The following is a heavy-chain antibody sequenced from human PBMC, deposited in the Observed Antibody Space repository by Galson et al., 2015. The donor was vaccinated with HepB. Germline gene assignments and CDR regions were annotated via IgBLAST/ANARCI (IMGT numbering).Heavy chain of an antibody. CDR3: ARDQAFYCTSSSCYQDYFYALDV. CDR1: GYTLVSYA. Sequence: SVKVSCXXSGYTLVSYAISWVRQAPGQGLEXXGWISAFNGHTNYAQEFQGRVXXTTDTSTNTAFLDLRSLRSDDTAVYYCARDQAFYCTSSSCYQDYFYALDVWGQGTTVTVSS. CDR2: ISAFNGHT. J-gene: IGHJ6*02. D-gene: IGHD2-2*01. V-gene: IGHV1-18*04.